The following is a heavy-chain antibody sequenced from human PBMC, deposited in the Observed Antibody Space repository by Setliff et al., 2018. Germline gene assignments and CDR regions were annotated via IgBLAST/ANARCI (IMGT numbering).Heavy chain of an antibody. V-gene: IGHV1-69*05. D-gene: IGHD3-16*01. Sequence: ASVKVSCKASGGTFSSYGISWVRQAPGQGPEWMGGTIPIFGTTNYAQKFQGRLTIITDESTNTAFMQLGSLKASDSAMYYCVRHYDYRVVRGRIVPHYYWYMDVWGKGTTVTVSS. J-gene: IGHJ6*03. CDR1: GGTFSSYG. CDR3: VRHYDYRVVRGRIVPHYYWYMDV. CDR2: TIPIFGTT.